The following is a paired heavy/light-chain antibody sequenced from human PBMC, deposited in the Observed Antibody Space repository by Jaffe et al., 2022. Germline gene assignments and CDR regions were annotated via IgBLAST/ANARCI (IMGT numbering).Heavy chain of an antibody. V-gene: IGHV1-2*06. CDR1: GYTFTGYY. D-gene: IGHD3-10*01. J-gene: IGHJ4*02. Sequence: QVQLVQSGAEVKKPGASVKVSCKASGYTFTGYYMHWVRQAPGQGLEWMGRINPNSGGTNYAQKFQGRVTMTRDTSISTAYMELSRLRSDDTAVYYCARDLTLLWFRELSHFDYWGQGTLVTVSS. CDR3: ARDLTLLWFRELSHFDY. CDR2: INPNSGGT.
Light chain of an antibody. V-gene: IGLV2-14*01. CDR3: SSYTSSSTLSYV. Sequence: QSALTQPASVSGSPGQSITISCTGTSSDVGGYNYVSWYQQHPGKAPKLMIYEVSNRPSGVSNRFSGSKSGNTASLTISGLQAEDEADYYCSSYTSSSTLSYVFGTGTKVTVL. J-gene: IGLJ1*01. CDR2: EVS. CDR1: SSDVGGYNY.